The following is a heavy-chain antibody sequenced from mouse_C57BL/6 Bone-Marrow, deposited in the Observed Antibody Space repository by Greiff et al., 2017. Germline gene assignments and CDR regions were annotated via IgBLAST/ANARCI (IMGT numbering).Heavy chain of an antibody. J-gene: IGHJ1*03. Sequence: VQLQQSGAELAKPGASVKLSCKASGYTFTSYWMHWVKQRPGQGLEWIGYINPSSGYPKYNQKFKDKATLTADKSSSTAYMQLSSLTYEDSAVYYCARGYYGNYAYWYCDVWGTGTTVTVSS. D-gene: IGHD2-1*01. CDR2: INPSSGYP. CDR3: ARGYYGNYAYWYCDV. V-gene: IGHV1-7*01. CDR1: GYTFTSYW.